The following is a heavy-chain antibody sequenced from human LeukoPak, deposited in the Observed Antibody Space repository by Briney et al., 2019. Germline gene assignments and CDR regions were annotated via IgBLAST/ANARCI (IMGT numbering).Heavy chain of an antibody. D-gene: IGHD5-18*01. CDR1: GFTITNYA. CDR2: ISGSGGST. CDR3: ARESGTQLWLLSY. V-gene: IGHV3-23*01. Sequence: PGGSLRLSCAASGFTITNYAMSWVRQAPGKGLEWVSAISGSGGSTYYADSVKGRFTISRDNPKNTLYLQMNSLRAEDTAAYYCARESGTQLWLLSYWGQGTLVAVSS. J-gene: IGHJ4*02.